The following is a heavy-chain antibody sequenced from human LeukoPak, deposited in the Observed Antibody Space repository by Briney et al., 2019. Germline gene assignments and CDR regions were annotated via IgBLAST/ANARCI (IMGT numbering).Heavy chain of an antibody. D-gene: IGHD6-19*01. CDR2: ISYDGSNK. CDR1: GFTFSSYG. J-gene: IGHJ4*02. CDR3: AKDWNVAVAGMGAFDY. V-gene: IGHV3-30*18. Sequence: GRSLRLSCAASGFTFSSYGMHWVRQAPGKGLEWVAVISYDGSNKYYADSVKGRFTISRDNSKNTLYLQMNSLRAEDTAVYYCAKDWNVAVAGMGAFDYWGQGTLVTVSS.